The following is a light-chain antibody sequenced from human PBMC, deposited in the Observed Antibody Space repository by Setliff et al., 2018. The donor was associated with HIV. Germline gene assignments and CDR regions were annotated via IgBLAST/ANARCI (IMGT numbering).Light chain of an antibody. V-gene: IGLV2-11*01. CDR1: SSDVGDYNH. J-gene: IGLJ3*02. CDR2: DAN. CDR3: CSYAGKFTGV. Sequence: QSALTQPRSVSGSPGQSVTISCTGTSSDVGDYNHVSWYQQHPGKAPKLIIYDANKRPSGVPDRFSASKSGNTASLTISGLQAEDEADYYCSYAGKFTGVLGGGTKATVL.